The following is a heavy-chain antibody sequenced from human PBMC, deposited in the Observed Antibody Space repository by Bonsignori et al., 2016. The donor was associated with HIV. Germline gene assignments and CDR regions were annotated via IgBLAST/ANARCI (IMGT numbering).Heavy chain of an antibody. CDR1: GFTFSSYA. CDR3: AKVVRAIRVGGAARNPFDI. D-gene: IGHD2-21*01. CDR2: ISGSGKSI. V-gene: IGHV3-23*01. J-gene: IGHJ3*02. Sequence: GGSLRLSCAASGFTFSSYAMNWVRQAPGKGLEWVSGISGSGKSIYYADSVKGRFSISRDNSRNTLYLQMNILRVEDTAVYYCAKVVRAIRVGGAARNPFDIWGQGTMVTVSS.